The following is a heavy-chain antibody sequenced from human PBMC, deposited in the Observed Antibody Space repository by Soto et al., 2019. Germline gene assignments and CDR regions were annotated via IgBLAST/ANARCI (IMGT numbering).Heavy chain of an antibody. D-gene: IGHD6-19*01. CDR2: IYYSGST. CDR1: GGSISSSSYF. J-gene: IGHJ6*04. Sequence: SETLSLTCTVSGGSISSSSYFWGWIRQPPGKGLEWIGSIYYSGSTYYNPSLKSRVTISVDTSKNQFSLRLSSVTAADTAVYYCARHGPPGSSGGYEEANYYYGLAVWGKGTTVTVSS. V-gene: IGHV4-39*01. CDR3: ARHGPPGSSGGYEEANYYYGLAV.